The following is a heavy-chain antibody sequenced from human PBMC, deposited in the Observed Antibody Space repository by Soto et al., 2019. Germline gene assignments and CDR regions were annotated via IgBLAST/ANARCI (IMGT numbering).Heavy chain of an antibody. V-gene: IGHV4-31*03. CDR1: GGSISSGGYY. CDR3: VRSVILSGGSYKGLIWLHYFDT. J-gene: IGHJ4*02. Sequence: SETLSLTCTVSGGSISSGGYYWSWIRQHPGKGLEWIGYIYYSGSTYYNPSLKSRVTISVDTSRNEFSLNVNSVTAADTAVYYCVRSVILSGGSYKGLIWLHYFDTWGPGTLVTVPS. D-gene: IGHD3-3*01. CDR2: IYYSGST.